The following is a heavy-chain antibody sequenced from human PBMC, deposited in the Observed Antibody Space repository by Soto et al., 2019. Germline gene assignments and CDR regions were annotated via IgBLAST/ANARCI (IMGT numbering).Heavy chain of an antibody. CDR2: IRGSGSYT. D-gene: IGHD3-9*01. V-gene: IGHV3-11*06. Sequence: QVKLVDSGGDLVKPAGSLRLSCAASGFTFSDYYMSWIRQAPGKGLEWVSYIRGSGSYTNYADSVKGRFTISRDNAKKSLSLQMNSLRPEDTAVYYCARVLRVYDWLPQGAFDIWGQGTMVTVSS. CDR3: ARVLRVYDWLPQGAFDI. J-gene: IGHJ3*02. CDR1: GFTFSDYY.